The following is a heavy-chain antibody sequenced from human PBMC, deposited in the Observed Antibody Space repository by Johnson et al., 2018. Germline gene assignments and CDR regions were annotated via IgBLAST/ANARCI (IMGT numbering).Heavy chain of an antibody. CDR3: ASGGYSDPEKFHH. Sequence: VQLVQSGGGLIQPGGSLRLSCAVSGFSVSSNYINWARQAPGKGLEWVSVINSGGITYYADSVKGRFTISRDNSKNTGFLQMNSLRAEDTAVYYCASGGYSDPEKFHHWGQGTLVTVSS. J-gene: IGHJ1*01. V-gene: IGHV3-53*01. D-gene: IGHD3-22*01. CDR2: INSGGIT. CDR1: GFSVSSNY.